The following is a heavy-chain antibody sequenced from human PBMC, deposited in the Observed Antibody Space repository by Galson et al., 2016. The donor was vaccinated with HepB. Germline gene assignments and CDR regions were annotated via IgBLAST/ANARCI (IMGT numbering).Heavy chain of an antibody. CDR2: IYYTGST. CDR1: GGSISSYY. J-gene: IGHJ4*02. CDR3: ARNNCTNGGCSFDY. Sequence: SETLSLTCTVSGGSISSYYWSWIRQPPGKGLEWIGFIYYTGSTNYSPSLKNRVTISVDTSKNQFSLRLSSVTAADTAVYYCARNNCTNGGCSFDYWGQGTLVTVSS. D-gene: IGHD2-8*01. V-gene: IGHV4-59*01.